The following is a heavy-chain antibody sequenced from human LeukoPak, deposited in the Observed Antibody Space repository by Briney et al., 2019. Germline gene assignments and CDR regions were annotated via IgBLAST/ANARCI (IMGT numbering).Heavy chain of an antibody. Sequence: GGSLRLSCAASGFTFSSYAMSWVRQAPGKGLECVSTMSGSGSITRYADSVKGRFIISRDNSKNTLYLQMNSLKTEDTAVYYCTTEPNYDILTGYPTPAPNWGQGTLVTVSS. CDR1: GFTFSSYA. J-gene: IGHJ4*02. V-gene: IGHV3-23*01. CDR2: MSGSGSIT. CDR3: TTEPNYDILTGYPTPAPN. D-gene: IGHD3-9*01.